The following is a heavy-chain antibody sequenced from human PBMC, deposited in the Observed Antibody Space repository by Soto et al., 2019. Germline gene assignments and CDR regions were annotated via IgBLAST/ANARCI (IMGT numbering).Heavy chain of an antibody. V-gene: IGHV1-3*01. CDR1: GYTFTSYA. Sequence: QVQLVQSGAEVKKPGASVKVSCKASGYTFTSYAMHWVRQAPGQRLEWMGWINAGNGNTKYSQKFQGRVTITRDTPASTAYMELSSLRSEDTAVYYCAREGYCSSTSCYNYYYYYMDVWGKGTTVTVSS. CDR3: AREGYCSSTSCYNYYYYYMDV. D-gene: IGHD2-2*01. J-gene: IGHJ6*03. CDR2: INAGNGNT.